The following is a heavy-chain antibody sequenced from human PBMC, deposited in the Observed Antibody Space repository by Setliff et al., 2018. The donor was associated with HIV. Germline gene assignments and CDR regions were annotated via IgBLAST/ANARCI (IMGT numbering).Heavy chain of an antibody. CDR2: IYSSGST. V-gene: IGHV4-4*07. J-gene: IGHJ3*02. Sequence: SETLSLTCTVSGGSISSYYWSWIRQSAGKGLEWIGRIYSSGSTKYNPSLKSRVAMSADTSKNQFSLKLTSVTAADSAVYYCARDVGTSDAFDIWGLGTMVTVSS. CDR1: GGSISSYY. D-gene: IGHD1-26*01. CDR3: ARDVGTSDAFDI.